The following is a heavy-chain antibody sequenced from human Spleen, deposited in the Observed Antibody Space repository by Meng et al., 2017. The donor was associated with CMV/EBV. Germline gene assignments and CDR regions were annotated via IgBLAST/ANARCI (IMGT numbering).Heavy chain of an antibody. Sequence: GESLKISCAASGFTVSSHYMTWVRQAPGKGLEWVSYISSSSSTIYYADSVKGRFTISRDNAKNSLYLQMNSLRAEDTAVYYCASTTYGDYFDYWGQGTLVTVSS. CDR3: ASTTYGDYFDY. V-gene: IGHV3-48*04. CDR2: ISSSSSTI. CDR1: GFTVSSHY. D-gene: IGHD4-17*01. J-gene: IGHJ4*02.